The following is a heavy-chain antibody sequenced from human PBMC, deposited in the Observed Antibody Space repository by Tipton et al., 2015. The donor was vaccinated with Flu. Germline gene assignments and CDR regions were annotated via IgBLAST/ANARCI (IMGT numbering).Heavy chain of an antibody. CDR3: ARDGGRKVPAARIQYYYYYMDV. J-gene: IGHJ6*03. Sequence: SLRLSCAASGFTFSSYWMSWVRQAPGKGLEWVANIKQDGSEKYYVDSVKGRFTISRDNAKNSLYLQMNSLRAEDTAVYYCARDGGRKVPAARIQYYYYYMDVWGKGTTVTVSS. CDR1: GFTFSSYW. V-gene: IGHV3-7*03. D-gene: IGHD2-2*01. CDR2: IKQDGSEK.